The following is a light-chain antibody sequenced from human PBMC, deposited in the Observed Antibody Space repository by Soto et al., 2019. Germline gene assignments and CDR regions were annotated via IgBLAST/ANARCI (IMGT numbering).Light chain of an antibody. Sequence: EIVLTQSPATLSLSHGERATLSCRASQSVSSYLAWYQQKPGQAPRLLIYDASNRATGIPARFSGSGSGTDFTLTISSLEPEDFAVYYCQQRRTFGHGTLMEIK. CDR2: DAS. J-gene: IGKJ5*01. CDR3: QQRRT. CDR1: QSVSSY. V-gene: IGKV3-11*01.